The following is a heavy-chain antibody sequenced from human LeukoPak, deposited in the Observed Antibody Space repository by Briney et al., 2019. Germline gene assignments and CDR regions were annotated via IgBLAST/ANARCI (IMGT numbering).Heavy chain of an antibody. CDR2: FDPEDGET. D-gene: IGHD3-22*01. CDR1: GYTLTELS. J-gene: IGHJ4*02. Sequence: ASLKDSCKVSGYTLTELSMHWVRQAPGKGLEWMGGFDPEDGETIYAQKLQGRVTMTTDTSTSTAYMELRSLRSDDTAVYYCARDAYYDSSGYYGYWGQGTLVTVSS. CDR3: ARDAYYDSSGYYGY. V-gene: IGHV1-24*01.